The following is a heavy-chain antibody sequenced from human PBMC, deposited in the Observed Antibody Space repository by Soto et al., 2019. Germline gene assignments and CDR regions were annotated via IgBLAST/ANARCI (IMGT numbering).Heavy chain of an antibody. CDR1: GFTFSSYA. CDR3: ARVGTDYGSGSPHYSDY. CDR2: ISPSSSFL. Sequence: GGSLRLSCAASGFTFSSYAMHWVRQAPGKGLEWVSSISPSSSFLSYADSVKGRFTISRDNSKNSVNLQMNSLRAEDTAVYYCARVGTDYGSGSPHYSDYWGQGTLVTVSS. D-gene: IGHD3-10*01. V-gene: IGHV3-21*06. J-gene: IGHJ4*01.